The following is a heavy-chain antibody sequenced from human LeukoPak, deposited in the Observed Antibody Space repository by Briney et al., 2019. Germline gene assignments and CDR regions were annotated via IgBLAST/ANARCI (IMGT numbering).Heavy chain of an antibody. CDR3: AKGQKDEYYFDY. Sequence: GASLRLSCAASGFTFSSYAMSWVRQAPGKGLEWVSAISGSGGSTYYADSVKGRFTISRDNSKNTLYLQMNSLRAEDTAVNYCAKGQKDEYYFDYWGQGTLVTVSS. J-gene: IGHJ4*02. CDR1: GFTFSSYA. CDR2: ISGSGGST. V-gene: IGHV3-23*01.